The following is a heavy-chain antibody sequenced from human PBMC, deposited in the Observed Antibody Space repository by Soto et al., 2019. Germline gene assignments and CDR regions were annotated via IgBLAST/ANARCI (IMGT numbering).Heavy chain of an antibody. V-gene: IGHV3-11*01. Sequence: QVQLVESGGGLVKPGGSPRLSCAASGFTFSDYYMSWIRQAPGKGLEWISYISSRDSTMYYADSVKGRFTISRDNAKNSLYLRMNSLRAEDTAVYYCATGKGFCSGGSCFWYWGQGTLVTVSS. CDR2: ISSRDSTM. J-gene: IGHJ4*02. CDR1: GFTFSDYY. CDR3: ATGKGFCSGGSCFWY. D-gene: IGHD2-15*01.